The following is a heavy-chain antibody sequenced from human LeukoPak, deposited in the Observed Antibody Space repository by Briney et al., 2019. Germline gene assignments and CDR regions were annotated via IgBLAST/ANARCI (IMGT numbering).Heavy chain of an antibody. D-gene: IGHD1-1*01. V-gene: IGHV4-61*02. J-gene: IGHJ5*02. CDR1: GGSISSGSYY. CDR3: AERLWWFDP. Sequence: PSETLSLTCTVSGGSISSGSYYWSWIRQPAGKGLEWIGRIYTSGSTNYNPSLKSRVTISVDTSKNQFSLKLSSVTAADTAVYYCAERLWWFDPWGQGTLVTVSS. CDR2: IYTSGST.